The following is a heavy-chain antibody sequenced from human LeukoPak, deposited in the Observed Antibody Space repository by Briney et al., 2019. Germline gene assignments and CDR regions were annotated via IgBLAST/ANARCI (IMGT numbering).Heavy chain of an antibody. J-gene: IGHJ3*02. D-gene: IGHD2-15*01. Sequence: PGGSLRLSCAASGFTFSSYWMSWVRQAPGKGLEWVANIKQDGSEKYYVDSVKGRFTISRDNAKNSLYLQMNSLRAEDTAVYYCASSHPYCSGVSCYVDAFDIWGQGTMVTVSS. V-gene: IGHV3-7*01. CDR1: GFTFSSYW. CDR2: IKQDGSEK. CDR3: ASSHPYCSGVSCYVDAFDI.